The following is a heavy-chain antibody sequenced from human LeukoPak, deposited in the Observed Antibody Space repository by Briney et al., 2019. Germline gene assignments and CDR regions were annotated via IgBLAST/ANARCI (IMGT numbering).Heavy chain of an antibody. V-gene: IGHV3-43*02. CDR3: AKESGKFDY. J-gene: IGHJ4*02. CDR2: ISADGGST. Sequence: GGSLRLSCVASGLNFDDSAMHWVRQAPGKGLEWVSLISADGGSTFSADSVKGRFSISSDNSKNSLYLQMNSLRSEDTAMYYCAKESGKFDYWGQGILVAVSS. CDR1: GLNFDDSA.